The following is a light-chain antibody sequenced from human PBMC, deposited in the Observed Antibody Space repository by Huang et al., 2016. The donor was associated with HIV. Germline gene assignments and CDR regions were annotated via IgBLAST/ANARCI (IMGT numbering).Light chain of an antibody. CDR3: QQYNSYWT. V-gene: IGKV1-5*03. Sequence: DIQMTQSPSTLSASVGDRVTITCRASQSIGSWLAWFQQKPGRAPKLLIYKASSLESGVPSRFSGSGSGTEFTLTISSLQPDDCAIYYCQQYNSYWTFGQGTKVDIK. CDR1: QSIGSW. CDR2: KAS. J-gene: IGKJ1*01.